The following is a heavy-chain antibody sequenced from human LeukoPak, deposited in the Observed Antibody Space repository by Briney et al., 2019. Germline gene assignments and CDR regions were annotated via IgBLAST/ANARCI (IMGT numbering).Heavy chain of an antibody. Sequence: SGGSLRLYCAASGFTFSSYWMSWVRQAPGKGLEWVANIKQDGSEKYYVDSGKGRFTISRDNAKKSLYLQMNSLRAEDTAVYYCARTRITMIVGLASRFDYWGQGTLVTVSS. J-gene: IGHJ4*02. D-gene: IGHD3-22*01. CDR2: IKQDGSEK. CDR1: GFTFSSYW. CDR3: ARTRITMIVGLASRFDY. V-gene: IGHV3-7*01.